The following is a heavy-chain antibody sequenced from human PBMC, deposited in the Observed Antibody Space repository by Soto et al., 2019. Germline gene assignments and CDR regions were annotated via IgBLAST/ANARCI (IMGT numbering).Heavy chain of an antibody. CDR1: GGSFSGYY. CDR3: ARGDGRNFDY. Sequence: QVQLQQWGAGLLKPSETLSLTCAVYGGSFSGYYWSWIRQPPGKGLEWIGEINHSGSTNYNPSLKSRVTISVDTSKNQFSLKLGSVTAADTAVYYCARGDGRNFDYWGQGTLVTVSS. J-gene: IGHJ4*02. V-gene: IGHV4-34*01. CDR2: INHSGST.